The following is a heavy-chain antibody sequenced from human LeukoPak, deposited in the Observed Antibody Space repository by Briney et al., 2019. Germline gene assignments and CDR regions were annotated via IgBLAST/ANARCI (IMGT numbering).Heavy chain of an antibody. CDR3: ARHHYYGDYACFDY. V-gene: IGHV5-51*01. D-gene: IGHD4-17*01. Sequence: GGSLKISCQGSGYTFTSYWIGLVRQVPGKGLEWMGIIYPGDSDTRYSPSFKGQVTISADKSIRTAYLQWSSLKASDTAIYYCARHHYYGDYACFDYWGQGTLLTVSS. CDR2: IYPGDSDT. CDR1: GYTFTSYW. J-gene: IGHJ4*02.